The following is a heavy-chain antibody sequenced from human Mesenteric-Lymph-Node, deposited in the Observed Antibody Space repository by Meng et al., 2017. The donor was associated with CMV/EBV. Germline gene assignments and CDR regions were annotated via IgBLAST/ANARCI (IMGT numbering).Heavy chain of an antibody. D-gene: IGHD3-10*01. J-gene: IGHJ5*02. CDR2: IYYSGST. V-gene: IGHV4-4*02. CDR1: SISSGNW. CDR3: ARDPVVRGVIRVFGFDP. Sequence: SISSGNWWSWVRQHPGKGREWIGEIYYSGSTNYNPAPKRRVTILVDKSNNQFSLKLSSVAAADTAVYYCARDPVVRGVIRVFGFDPWGQGTLVTVSS.